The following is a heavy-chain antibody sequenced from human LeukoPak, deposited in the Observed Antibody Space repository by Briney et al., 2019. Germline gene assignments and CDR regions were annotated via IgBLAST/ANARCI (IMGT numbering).Heavy chain of an antibody. D-gene: IGHD3-10*01. J-gene: IGHJ5*02. Sequence: GASVKVSCKASGYTFTSYYMHWVRQAPGQGLEWMGIINPSGGSTSYAQKFQGRVTMTRDTSTSTVYMELSSLRSEDTAVYYCARGAGYYGSGSYYIPWWFDPWGQGTLVTVSS. V-gene: IGHV1-46*01. CDR3: ARGAGYYGSGSYYIPWWFDP. CDR2: INPSGGST. CDR1: GYTFTSYY.